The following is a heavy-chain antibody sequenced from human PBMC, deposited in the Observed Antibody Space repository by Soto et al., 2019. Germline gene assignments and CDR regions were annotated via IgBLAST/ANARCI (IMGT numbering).Heavy chain of an antibody. CDR3: ARHVIAPTNYFDH. CDR2: VYYSGTT. CDR1: GGSIDSGDYY. J-gene: IGHJ4*02. D-gene: IGHD1-26*01. V-gene: IGHV4-61*08. Sequence: PSETLSLTCTVSGGSIDSGDYYWSWIRQPPGKGLEWIGYVYYSGTTNYNPFLKSRVTLSLDKSKNQLSLKMNSVTAADTAVYYCARHVIAPTNYFDHWGQGTLVTVAS.